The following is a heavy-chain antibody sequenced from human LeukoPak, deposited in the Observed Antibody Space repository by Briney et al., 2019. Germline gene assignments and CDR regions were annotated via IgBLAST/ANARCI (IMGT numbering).Heavy chain of an antibody. CDR3: ARAHYYYGSGSYYKPYNWFDP. CDR1: GFTFSSYA. D-gene: IGHD3-10*01. J-gene: IGHJ5*02. CDR2: INHSGST. Sequence: GSLRLSCAASGFTFSSYAMHWVRQPPGKGLEWIGEINHSGSTNYNPSLKSRVTISVDTSKNQFSLKLSSVTAADTAVYYCARAHYYYGSGSYYKPYNWFDPWGQGTLVTVSS. V-gene: IGHV4-34*01.